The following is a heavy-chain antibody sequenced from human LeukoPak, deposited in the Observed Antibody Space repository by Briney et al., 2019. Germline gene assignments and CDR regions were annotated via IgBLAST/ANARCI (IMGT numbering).Heavy chain of an antibody. D-gene: IGHD3-9*01. V-gene: IGHV1-18*01. CDR1: GYSFPSYA. CDR3: AREAYYDILTGWDNWFDP. J-gene: IGHJ5*02. Sequence: ASVKVSCKASGYSFPSYAFSWVRQAPGQGLEWMGWISAYNVNTNYAQKLQGRVTMTTDTSTSTAYMELRSLRSDDTAVYYCAREAYYDILTGWDNWFDPWGQGTLVTVSS. CDR2: ISAYNVNT.